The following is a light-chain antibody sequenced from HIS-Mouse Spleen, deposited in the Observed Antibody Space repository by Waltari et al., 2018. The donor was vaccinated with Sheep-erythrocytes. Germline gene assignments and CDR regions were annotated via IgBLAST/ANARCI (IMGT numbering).Light chain of an antibody. Sequence: DIQLTQSPSFLSASVGDRVTITCRASQGISSYLALYQQKPGKAPKLLIYAASTLQSGVPSRFSGRGSGTEFTTTFSRLQPEDFATYCCQQLNSYPWTFGEGTKVEIK. CDR2: AAS. CDR3: QQLNSYPWT. CDR1: QGISSY. V-gene: IGKV1-9*01. J-gene: IGKJ1*01.